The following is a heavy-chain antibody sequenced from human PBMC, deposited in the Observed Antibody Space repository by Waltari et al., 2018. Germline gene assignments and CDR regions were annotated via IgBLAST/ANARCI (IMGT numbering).Heavy chain of an antibody. Sequence: QVQLQESGPGLVKPSDTLSLTCAVSGYSISSSNWWGWIRQPPGKGLEWIGYIYYSGSTDYNPSLKSRVTMSVDTSKNQFSLKLSSVTAVDTAVYYCARTQVDTAMGGIDYWGQGTLVTVSS. J-gene: IGHJ4*02. CDR1: GYSISSSNW. D-gene: IGHD5-18*01. CDR3: ARTQVDTAMGGIDY. CDR2: IYYSGST. V-gene: IGHV4-28*01.